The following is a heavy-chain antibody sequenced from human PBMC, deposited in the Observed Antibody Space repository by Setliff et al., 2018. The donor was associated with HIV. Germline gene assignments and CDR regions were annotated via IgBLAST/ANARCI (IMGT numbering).Heavy chain of an antibody. Sequence: SETLSLTCTVSGGSISSYYWSWIRQPPGKGLEWIGYIYYSGSTNYNPSLKSRVTVSVDTSKNQFSLKLSSVTAADTAVYYCARDLLGYCSSTSCHSHYMDVWGNGTTVTVSS. D-gene: IGHD2-2*01. CDR1: GGSISSYY. V-gene: IGHV4-59*01. J-gene: IGHJ6*03. CDR2: IYYSGST. CDR3: ARDLLGYCSSTSCHSHYMDV.